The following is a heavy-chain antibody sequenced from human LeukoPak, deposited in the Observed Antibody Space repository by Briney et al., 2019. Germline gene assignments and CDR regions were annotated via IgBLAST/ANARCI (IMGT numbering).Heavy chain of an antibody. J-gene: IGHJ4*02. CDR2: ISGDADTI. V-gene: IGHV3-11*04. CDR1: GLTFSGYY. CDR3: ARDYRYYYASSGLGGVDY. Sequence: GGSLRLACAASGLTFSGYYMSWIRQAPGKGLEWVSYISGDADTIHYVESVKGRFTISRDNAKNSLYLQMNSLRAEDTAVYYCARDYRYYYASSGLGGVDYWGQGTLVTVSS. D-gene: IGHD3-22*01.